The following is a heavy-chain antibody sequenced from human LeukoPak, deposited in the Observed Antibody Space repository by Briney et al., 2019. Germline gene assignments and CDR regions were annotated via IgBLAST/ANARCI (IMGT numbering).Heavy chain of an antibody. CDR1: GGSFSGYY. V-gene: IGHV4-34*01. CDR2: INHSGST. CDR3: ARGNRRRRVVVPAANSYYFDY. D-gene: IGHD2-2*01. J-gene: IGHJ4*02. Sequence: SETLSLTCAVYGGSFSGYYWSWIRQPPGKGLEWIGEINHSGSTNYNPSLKSRVTISVDTSKNQFSLKLSSVTAADTAVYYCARGNRRRRVVVPAANSYYFDYWGQGTLVTVSS.